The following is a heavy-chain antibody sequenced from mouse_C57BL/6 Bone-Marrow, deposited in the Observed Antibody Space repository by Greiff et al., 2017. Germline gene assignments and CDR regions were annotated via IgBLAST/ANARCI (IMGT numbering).Heavy chain of an antibody. CDR3: AAGGYYGKGAAY. Sequence: VQLQQPGAELVRPGTSVKLSCKASGYTFTSYWMHWVKQRPGQGLEWIGVIDPSDSYTNYNQKFKGKATLTVDTSSSTAYMQLSSLTSEDSAVYYCAAGGYYGKGAAYWGQGTLVTVSA. CDR2: IDPSDSYT. D-gene: IGHD2-1*01. J-gene: IGHJ3*01. V-gene: IGHV1-59*01. CDR1: GYTFTSYW.